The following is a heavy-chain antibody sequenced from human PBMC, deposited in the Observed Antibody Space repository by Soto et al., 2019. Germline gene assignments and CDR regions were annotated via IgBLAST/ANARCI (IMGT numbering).Heavy chain of an antibody. CDR3: AKGLGELSPESYDH. V-gene: IGHV3-30*10. CDR2: ISNDGTNT. Sequence: QVQLVESGGGVVQPGRSLRLSCAASGFTFSSFAIHWVRRAPGTGLEWVAVISNDGTNTYHSDSVKGRFIISRDNSRNTMYLQMNSLRAEDTAMYYCAKGLGELSPESYDHWGQGTLVTVSS. J-gene: IGHJ4*02. CDR1: GFTFSSFA. D-gene: IGHD3-16*02.